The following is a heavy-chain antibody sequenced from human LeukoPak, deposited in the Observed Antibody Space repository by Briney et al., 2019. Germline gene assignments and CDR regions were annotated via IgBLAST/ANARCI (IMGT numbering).Heavy chain of an antibody. V-gene: IGHV3-9*01. CDR2: ISWNSGRI. D-gene: IGHD4-17*01. CDR3: AKDIGYGDYALDY. Sequence: PGGSLRLSCAASGFTFDDYAMHWVRQAPGKGLEWVSGISWNSGRIGYADSVKGRFTISRDNAKNSLYLQMNSLRAEDTALYYRAKDIGYGDYALDYWGQGTLVTVSS. J-gene: IGHJ4*02. CDR1: GFTFDDYA.